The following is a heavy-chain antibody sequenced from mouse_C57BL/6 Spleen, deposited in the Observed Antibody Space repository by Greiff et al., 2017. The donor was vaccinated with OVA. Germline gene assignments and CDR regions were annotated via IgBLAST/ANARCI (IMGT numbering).Heavy chain of an antibody. CDR3: ACYYGSSYWYFDV. CDR1: GYSITSGYY. V-gene: IGHV3-6*01. J-gene: IGHJ1*03. D-gene: IGHD1-1*01. CDR2: ISYDGSN. Sequence: EVQLQESGPGLVKPSQSLSLTCSVTGYSITSGYYWNWIRQFPGNKLEWMGYISYDGSNNYNPSLKNRISITRDTSKNQFFLKLNSVTTEDTATYYCACYYGSSYWYFDVWGTGTTVTVSS.